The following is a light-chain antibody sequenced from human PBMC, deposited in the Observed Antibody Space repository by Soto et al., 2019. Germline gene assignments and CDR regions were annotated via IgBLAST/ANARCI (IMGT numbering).Light chain of an antibody. CDR2: EAT. J-gene: IGLJ3*02. V-gene: IGLV2-23*01. CDR3: CACAVGGTVV. Sequence: QSALTQPASVSGSPEQSITISCTGTSNDVGRYNLVSWYQQHPGKAPQVMIYEATKRPSGVSNRFSGSKSGNTASLTISGLQAEDEADYYCCACAVGGTVVFGGGTKLTVL. CDR1: SNDVGRYNL.